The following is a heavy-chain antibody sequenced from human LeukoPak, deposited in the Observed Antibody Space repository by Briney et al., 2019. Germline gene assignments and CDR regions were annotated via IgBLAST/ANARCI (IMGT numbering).Heavy chain of an antibody. CDR2: ISGSGGST. Sequence: GGSLRLSCAASGFTFSSYAMSWVRQAPGKGLEWVSAISGSGGSTYCADSVKGRFTISRDNSKNTLYLQMNSLRAEDTAVYYCAKDRTLVVAATPFDPWGQGTLVTVSS. D-gene: IGHD2-15*01. CDR1: GFTFSSYA. V-gene: IGHV3-23*01. CDR3: AKDRTLVVAATPFDP. J-gene: IGHJ5*02.